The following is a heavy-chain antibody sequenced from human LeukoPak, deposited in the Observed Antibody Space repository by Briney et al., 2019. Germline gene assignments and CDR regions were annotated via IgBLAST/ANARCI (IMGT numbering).Heavy chain of an antibody. D-gene: IGHD2-2*01. J-gene: IGHJ4*02. CDR2: ISAYNGNT. CDR1: GYTFTSYG. V-gene: IGHV1-18*01. Sequence: ASVKVSCKASGYTFTSYGISWVRQAPGQGLEWMGWISAYNGNTNYAQKLQGRVTMTTDTSTSTAYMELRSLRSDDTAVYYCARTIVVVPAAHDFDYWGQGTLVTVSS. CDR3: ARTIVVVPAAHDFDY.